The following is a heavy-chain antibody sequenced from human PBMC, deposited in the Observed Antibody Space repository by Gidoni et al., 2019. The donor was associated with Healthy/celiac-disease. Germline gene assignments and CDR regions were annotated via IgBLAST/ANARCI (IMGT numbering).Heavy chain of an antibody. CDR1: GYSISSGYY. J-gene: IGHJ4*02. V-gene: IGHV4-38-2*02. D-gene: IGHD3-22*01. CDR2: IYHSGST. CDR3: ARVLSYDSSGYWGRRGGGIDY. Sequence: QVQLQESGPGLVKPSETLSLTCTVSGYSISSGYYWGWIRQPPGKGLEWIGSIYHSGSTYYNPSLKSRVTISVDTSKNQFSLKLSSVTAADTAVYYCARVLSYDSSGYWGRRGGGIDYWGQGTLVTVSS.